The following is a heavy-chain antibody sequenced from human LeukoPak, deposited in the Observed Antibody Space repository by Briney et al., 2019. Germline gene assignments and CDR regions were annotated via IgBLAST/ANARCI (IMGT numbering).Heavy chain of an antibody. V-gene: IGHV3-33*01. CDR2: IWYDGSNK. J-gene: IGHJ4*02. D-gene: IGHD4-17*01. CDR1: GFTFNSYG. CDR3: ARARTTRGFDY. Sequence: GGSLRLACAASGFTFNSYGIHWVRQAPGKGLEWVAFIWYDGSNKYYADSVKGRFTISRDNSKNTPYLQMNSLRAEDTAVYYCARARTTRGFDYWGQGTLVTVSS.